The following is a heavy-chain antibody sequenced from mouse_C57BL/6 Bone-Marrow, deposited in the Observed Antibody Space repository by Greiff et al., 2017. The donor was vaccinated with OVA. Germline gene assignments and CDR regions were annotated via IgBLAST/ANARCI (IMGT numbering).Heavy chain of an antibody. Sequence: VQLQESGPELVKPGASVKISCKAYGYSFTSYYIHWVKQRPGQGLEWIGWIYPGSGNTKYNEKFKGKATLTADTSSSTAYMQLSSLTSEDSAVYYCASDSPFAYWGQGTLVTVSA. CDR3: ASDSPFAY. V-gene: IGHV1-66*01. CDR2: IYPGSGNT. CDR1: GYSFTSYY. D-gene: IGHD3-2*01. J-gene: IGHJ3*01.